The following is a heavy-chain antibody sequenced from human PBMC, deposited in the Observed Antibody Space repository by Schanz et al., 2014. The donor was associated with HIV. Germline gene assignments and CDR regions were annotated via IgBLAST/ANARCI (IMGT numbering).Heavy chain of an antibody. CDR1: GFTFSSYA. J-gene: IGHJ5*02. CDR3: AKGFSSAAWENWFDP. Sequence: EVQLSESGGGSVQPGGSLRLSCAASGFTFSSYAMTWVRQAPGKGLEWVSAISGSGGATYYADSVKGRFTVSRDNSKNTLFLQXRSLSVDDTAVYYCAKGFSSAAWENWFDPWGQGTLVTVSS. CDR2: ISGSGGAT. V-gene: IGHV3-23*01. D-gene: IGHD6-25*01.